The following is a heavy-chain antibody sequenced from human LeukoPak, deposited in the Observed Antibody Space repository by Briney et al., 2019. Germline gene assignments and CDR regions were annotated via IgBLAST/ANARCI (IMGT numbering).Heavy chain of an antibody. V-gene: IGHV5-51*01. J-gene: IGHJ3*02. CDR3: ERPGLVGATKGAFDI. D-gene: IGHD1-26*01. CDR2: IYPGDSDT. CDR1: GYSFTNYW. Sequence: GESLKISCKGSGYSFTNYWIGWVRQMPGKGLEWMGIIYPGDSDTRYSPSFQGQVTISADKSISTAYPQWSSLKASDTAMYYCERPGLVGATKGAFDIWGQGPMVTVSS.